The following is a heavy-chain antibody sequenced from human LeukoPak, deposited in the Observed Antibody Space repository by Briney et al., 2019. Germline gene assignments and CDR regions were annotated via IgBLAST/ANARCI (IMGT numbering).Heavy chain of an antibody. V-gene: IGHV3-15*01. CDR1: GFTFSNAW. CDR3: TTSSYYDILTGYNY. CDR2: IKSKTGGRTT. Sequence: PGGSLRLSCAASGFTFSNAWMSWVRQAPGKGLEWVGRIKSKTGGRTTDYAAPVKGRFTISRDDSKNTLYLQMNSLKTEDTAVYYCTTSSYYDILTGYNYWGQGTLVTVSS. J-gene: IGHJ4*02. D-gene: IGHD3-9*01.